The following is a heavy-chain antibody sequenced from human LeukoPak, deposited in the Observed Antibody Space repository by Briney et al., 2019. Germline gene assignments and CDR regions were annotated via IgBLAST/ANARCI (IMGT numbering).Heavy chain of an antibody. CDR2: ISYDGSNK. D-gene: IGHD3-10*01. Sequence: GGSLRLSCAASGFTLSNYAMHWVRQAPGKGLEWVAIISYDGSNKYYADSVKGRFTISRDNSKNTLYLQMNSLRADDTAVYYCARGRSGSHHFDSWSQGTLVTVPS. V-gene: IGHV3-30*04. CDR1: GFTLSNYA. J-gene: IGHJ4*02. CDR3: ARGRSGSHHFDS.